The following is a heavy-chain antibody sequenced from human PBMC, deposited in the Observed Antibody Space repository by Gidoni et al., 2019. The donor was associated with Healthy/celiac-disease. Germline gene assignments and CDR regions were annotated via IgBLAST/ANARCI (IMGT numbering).Heavy chain of an antibody. CDR3: ARAQLAMGLSHWFDP. D-gene: IGHD6-13*01. Sequence: QVQLQESGPGLVTPSETLSLTCTVSGGSISSYYWSWIRQPPGKGLEWIGYIYYSGSTNYNPSLKSRVTISVDTSKNQFSLKLSSVTAADTAVYYCARAQLAMGLSHWFDPWGQGTLVTVSS. V-gene: IGHV4-59*01. CDR2: IYYSGST. CDR1: GGSISSYY. J-gene: IGHJ5*02.